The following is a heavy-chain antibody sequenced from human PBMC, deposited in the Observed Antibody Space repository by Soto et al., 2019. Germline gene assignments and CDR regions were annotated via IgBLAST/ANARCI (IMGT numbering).Heavy chain of an antibody. CDR2: IYYSGST. D-gene: IGHD1-26*01. CDR3: ARESAGGGSYRAFDY. Sequence: QVQLQESGPGLVKPSQTLSLTCTVSGGSISSGDYYWSWIRQPPGKGLEWIGYIYYSGSTYYNPSLKSRVTISVDTSKNQFSLNLSSVTAADTAVYYCARESAGGGSYRAFDYWGQGTLVTVSS. CDR1: GGSISSGDYY. J-gene: IGHJ4*02. V-gene: IGHV4-30-4*01.